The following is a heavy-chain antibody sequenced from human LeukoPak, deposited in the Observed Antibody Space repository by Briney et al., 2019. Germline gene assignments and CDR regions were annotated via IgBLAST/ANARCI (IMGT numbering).Heavy chain of an antibody. Sequence: SETLSLTCTVSGGSISSSFYWAWIRQPPGKGLEWIGSIYYSGSAYYNPTLKSRVTISVDTCKDQFSLKLSSVTAADTAVYYCARHRGVGAIEAGPRDAFDIWGQGTLVTVSS. V-gene: IGHV4-39*01. J-gene: IGHJ3*02. D-gene: IGHD1-26*01. CDR1: GGSISSSFY. CDR2: IYYSGSA. CDR3: ARHRGVGAIEAGPRDAFDI.